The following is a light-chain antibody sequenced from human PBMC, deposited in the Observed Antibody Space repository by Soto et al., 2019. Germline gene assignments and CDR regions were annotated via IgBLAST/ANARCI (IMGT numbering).Light chain of an antibody. CDR3: QAWDSSTAVV. J-gene: IGLJ2*01. V-gene: IGLV3-1*01. Sequence: SYELTQPPSVSVSPGQTASITCSGDELGDKYACWYQQKTGQSPVLVIYQDSKRPSGIPERFSGSNSGNTATLTISGTQAMDEADYYCQAWDSSTAVVFGGGTQLTVL. CDR1: ELGDKY. CDR2: QDS.